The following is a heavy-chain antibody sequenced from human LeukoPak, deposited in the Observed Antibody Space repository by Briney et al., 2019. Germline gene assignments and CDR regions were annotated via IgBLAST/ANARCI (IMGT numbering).Heavy chain of an antibody. CDR2: ISSSGSTI. D-gene: IGHD6-25*01. CDR3: AREAAGQWFDP. V-gene: IGHV3-48*03. J-gene: IGHJ5*02. Sequence: GGSLRLSCAASGFTFLTYEMNWVRQAPGKGLEWVSYISSSGSTIFYADSVKGRFTISRDNAKNSLYLQMNSLRAEDTAVYYCAREAAGQWFDPWGQGTLVTVSS. CDR1: GFTFLTYE.